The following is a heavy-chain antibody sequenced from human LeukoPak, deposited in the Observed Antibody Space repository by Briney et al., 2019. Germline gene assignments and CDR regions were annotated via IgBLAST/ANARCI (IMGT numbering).Heavy chain of an antibody. D-gene: IGHD4-11*01. CDR3: AKEWDHYSNYGMDV. V-gene: IGHV3-23*01. Sequence: PGGSLRLSCAASGFTFSSYAMSWVRQAPGKGLEWVSAISGSGGSTYYADSVKGRFAISRDNSKNTLYLQMNSLRAEDTAVYYCAKEWDHYSNYGMDVWGQGTTVTVSS. J-gene: IGHJ6*02. CDR1: GFTFSSYA. CDR2: ISGSGGST.